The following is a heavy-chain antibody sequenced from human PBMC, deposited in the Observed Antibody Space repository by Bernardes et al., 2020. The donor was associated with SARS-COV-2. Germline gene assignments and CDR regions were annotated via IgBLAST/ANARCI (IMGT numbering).Heavy chain of an antibody. V-gene: IGHV4-39*01. J-gene: IGHJ4*02. D-gene: IGHD2-21*02. CDR1: GGSLHNTNYF. CDR2: LFYRRDT. CDR3: ATGRVVTGASLNY. Sequence: SETLSLTCTVSGGSLHNTNYFWGWIRQPPGKGLEWIGNLFYRRDTYYNPPLKSRATMSVDTSKNQFSLKLNSVTAADTAVYFCATGRVVTGASLNYWGQGALVTVSS.